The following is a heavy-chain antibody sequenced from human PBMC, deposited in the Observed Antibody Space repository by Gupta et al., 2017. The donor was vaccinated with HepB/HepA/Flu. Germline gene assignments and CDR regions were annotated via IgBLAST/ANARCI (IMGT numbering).Heavy chain of an antibody. CDR3: ARDLGVSYDSSGYRNPTGAFDI. J-gene: IGHJ3*02. CDR1: GGSISSGGYY. V-gene: IGHV4-31*03. CDR2: IYYSGST. Sequence: QVQLQESGPGLVKPSQTLSLTCTVSGGSISSGGYYWSWIRQHPGKGLEWIGYIYYSGSTYYNPSLKSRVTISVDTSKNQFSLKLSSVTAADTAVYYCARDLGVSYDSSGYRNPTGAFDIWGQGTMVTVSS. D-gene: IGHD3-22*01.